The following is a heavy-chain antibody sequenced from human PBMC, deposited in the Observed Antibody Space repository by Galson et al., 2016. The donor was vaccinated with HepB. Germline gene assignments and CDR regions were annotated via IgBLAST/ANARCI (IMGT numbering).Heavy chain of an antibody. CDR1: GFTFSSFA. J-gene: IGHJ4*02. CDR3: AKEDPSNVWGSYRYLNYFDY. Sequence: SLRLSCAASGFTFSSFAMSWVRQAPGKGLEWVSAICGSGSCTYYADSVKGRFAISRDNSKNTVYLQMNSLRAEDTAVYYCAKEDPSNVWGSYRYLNYFDYWGQGTLVTVSS. D-gene: IGHD3-16*02. V-gene: IGHV3-23*01. CDR2: ICGSGSCT.